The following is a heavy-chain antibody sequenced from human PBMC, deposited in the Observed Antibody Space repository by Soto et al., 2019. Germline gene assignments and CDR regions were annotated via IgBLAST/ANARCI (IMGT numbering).Heavy chain of an antibody. Sequence: QVQLQQWGAGLLKPSETLSLTCAVYGGSFSGYYWSWIRQPPGKGLEWIGEINHSGRTNYNPSLKSRVTISVEMSKSQFSLKLSSVTAADTAVYFCARGGRRQLIPTPISYKIDYWGQGTLVTVSS. D-gene: IGHD6-13*01. J-gene: IGHJ4*02. CDR1: GGSFSGYY. CDR2: INHSGRT. V-gene: IGHV4-34*01. CDR3: ARGGRRQLIPTPISYKIDY.